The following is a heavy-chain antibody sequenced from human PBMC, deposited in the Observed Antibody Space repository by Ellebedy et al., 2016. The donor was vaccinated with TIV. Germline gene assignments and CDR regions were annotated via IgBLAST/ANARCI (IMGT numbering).Heavy chain of an antibody. D-gene: IGHD3-10*01. CDR3: ASITMVRGTPEAFDI. Sequence: AASVKVSCKASGYTFTGFYMHWVRQAPGQGLEWMGWINPNSGGTNYAQKFQGRVTMTRDTSISTAYMELSRLRSDDTAVYYCASITMVRGTPEAFDIWGQGTMVTVSS. CDR2: INPNSGGT. CDR1: GYTFTGFY. J-gene: IGHJ3*02. V-gene: IGHV1-2*02.